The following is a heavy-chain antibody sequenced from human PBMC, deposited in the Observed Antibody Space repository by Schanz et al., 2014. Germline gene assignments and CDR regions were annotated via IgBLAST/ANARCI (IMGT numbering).Heavy chain of an antibody. D-gene: IGHD3-22*01. V-gene: IGHV3-7*01. CDR1: GFSFSSYW. CDR3: ARNYYDSSGYYHGMDV. Sequence: EVQLVESGGGLVQPGGSLRLSCAASGFSFSSYWMSWVRQAPGKGLEWVANIILDGSEKYYVGSVKGRFTISRDNAKNLVFLQMNSLRVEDTAVYYCARNYYDSSGYYHGMDVWGQGTTVTVSS. CDR2: IILDGSEK. J-gene: IGHJ6*02.